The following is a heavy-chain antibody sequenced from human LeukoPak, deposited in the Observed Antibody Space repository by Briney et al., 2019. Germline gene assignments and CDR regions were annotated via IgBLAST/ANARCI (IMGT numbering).Heavy chain of an antibody. CDR3: AREAVAGGYYYYYMDV. J-gene: IGHJ6*03. CDR1: GGTFSSYA. Sequence: GASVKVSCKASGGTFSSYAISWVRQAPGQGLEWMGGIIPIFGTANYAQKFQGRVTITADKSTSTAYMELSRLRSDDTAVYYCAREAVAGGYYYYYMDVWGKGTTVTVSS. D-gene: IGHD6-19*01. V-gene: IGHV1-69*06. CDR2: IIPIFGTA.